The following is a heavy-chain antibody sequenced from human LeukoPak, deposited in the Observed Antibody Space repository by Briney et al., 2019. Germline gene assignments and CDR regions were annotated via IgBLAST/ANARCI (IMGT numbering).Heavy chain of an antibody. J-gene: IGHJ4*02. D-gene: IGHD1-1*01. CDR2: IFYSGST. CDR1: IDSISSYY. Sequence: SETLSLTCTVSIDSISSYYWSWIRQPPGKGLEWVGYIFYSGSTNYNPSLKSRVTISVDASKNQLSLKLNSVTAADTAVYYCAGSYNWSDDFDYWGPGTLVTVSS. V-gene: IGHV4-59*01. CDR3: AGSYNWSDDFDY.